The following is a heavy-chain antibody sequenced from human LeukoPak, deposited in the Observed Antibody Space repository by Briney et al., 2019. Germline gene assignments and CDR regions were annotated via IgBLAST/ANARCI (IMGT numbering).Heavy chain of an antibody. CDR2: IIPIFGTA. D-gene: IGHD6-19*01. Sequence: SVKVSCKASGGTFSNYGISWVRQAPGQGLEWMGGIIPIFGTANSAQKFQGRVTITADESTNTAYMELSSLRFEDTAMYYCARESGWGLYYYMDVWGKGTTLTISS. CDR1: GGTFSNYG. J-gene: IGHJ6*03. CDR3: ARESGWGLYYYMDV. V-gene: IGHV1-69*13.